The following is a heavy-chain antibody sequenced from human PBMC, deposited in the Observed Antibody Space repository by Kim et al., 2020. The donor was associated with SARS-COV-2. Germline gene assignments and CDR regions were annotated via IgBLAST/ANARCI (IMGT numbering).Heavy chain of an antibody. CDR3: AKELRVTTETTSGDFFNS. J-gene: IGHJ5*02. Sequence: GGSLRLSCVASGFPFSTYTMNWVRQAPGKGLEWVSGISGSGRSTYYADSVKGRFTVSRDNSRNTLSLQMNRLRVEDTAVYYCAKELRVTTETTSGDFFNSWGQGTLVTVSS. V-gene: IGHV3-23*01. CDR1: GFPFSTYT. CDR2: ISGSGRST. D-gene: IGHD4-17*01.